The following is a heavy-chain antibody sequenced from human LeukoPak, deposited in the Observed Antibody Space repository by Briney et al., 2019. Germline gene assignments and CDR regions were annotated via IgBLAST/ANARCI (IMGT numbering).Heavy chain of an antibody. CDR1: GFTFSSSG. D-gene: IGHD3-16*02. CDR2: IQHDGTKT. Sequence: GGSLRLSCAASGFTFSSSGMHWVRQAPGRGLEWVAFIQHDGTKTYYADSVKGRFTISRDSSENTLYLQMNILRADDTAVYYCAKGAFVRLGELSPHWGQGTLVTVSS. CDR3: AKGAFVRLGELSPH. V-gene: IGHV3-30*02. J-gene: IGHJ4*02.